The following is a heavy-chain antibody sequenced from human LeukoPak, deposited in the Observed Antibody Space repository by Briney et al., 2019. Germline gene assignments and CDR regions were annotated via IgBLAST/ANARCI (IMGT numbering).Heavy chain of an antibody. CDR3: AHRHRGVASDI. Sequence: SGPTLVNPTHTLTLTCTFSGFSFSTGGVGVGCIRHPPGGSLEWLGVIYENDEKLYSSSLQNRLSITKDTSKTQVVLTMANMEPVDTATYYCAHRHRGVASDIWGQGTMVTVSS. J-gene: IGHJ3*02. CDR1: GFSFSTGGVG. CDR2: IYENDEK. D-gene: IGHD2-15*01. V-gene: IGHV2-5*01.